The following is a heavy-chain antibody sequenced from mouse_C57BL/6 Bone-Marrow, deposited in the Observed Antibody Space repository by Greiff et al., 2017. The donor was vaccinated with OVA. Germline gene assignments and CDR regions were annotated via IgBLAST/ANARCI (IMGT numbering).Heavy chain of an antibody. J-gene: IGHJ3*01. CDR1: GFSLTSYG. V-gene: IGHV2-5*01. CDR3: ARKRGNYGGFAD. CDR2: IWRGGST. D-gene: IGHD2-1*01. Sequence: VQLQQSGPGLVQPSQSLSITCTVSGFSLTSYGVHWVRQSPGQGLEWLGVIWRGGSTDYNAAFMSRLSITTDNFKSQVFFKMNSLQADDTAIDYCARKRGNYGGFADWGKGTLVTVSA.